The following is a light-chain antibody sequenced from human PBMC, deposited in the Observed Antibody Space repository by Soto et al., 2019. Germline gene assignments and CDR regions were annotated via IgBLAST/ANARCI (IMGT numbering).Light chain of an antibody. Sequence: QTVVTQPPSVSGAPGQRVTISCTGSSSNIGAGYDVHWYQHLPGTAPKLLIYGNSNRPSGVPDRFSGSKSGTSASLAITGLQAEDEADYYCQSYDSSLSGSDVFGTGTQLTVL. J-gene: IGLJ1*01. V-gene: IGLV1-40*01. CDR2: GNS. CDR3: QSYDSSLSGSDV. CDR1: SSNIGAGYD.